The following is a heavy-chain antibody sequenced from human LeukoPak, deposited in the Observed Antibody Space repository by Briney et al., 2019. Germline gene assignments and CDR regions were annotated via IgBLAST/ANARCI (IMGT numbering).Heavy chain of an antibody. D-gene: IGHD3-22*01. CDR2: ISSSSSYM. CDR3: ARASSSYQGDY. Sequence: GGSLRLSCTASGFTFSSYSLNWVRQAPGKGLEWVSSISSSSSYMYYADSVKGRSTISRDNAKNSLYLQMNSLRAEDTAVYYCARASSSYQGDYWGQGTLVTVSS. J-gene: IGHJ4*02. V-gene: IGHV3-21*01. CDR1: GFTFSSYS.